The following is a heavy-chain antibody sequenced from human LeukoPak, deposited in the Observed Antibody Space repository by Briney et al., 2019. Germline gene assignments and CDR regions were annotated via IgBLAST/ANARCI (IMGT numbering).Heavy chain of an antibody. CDR1: GFTFNNYA. CDR2: VSGSGART. J-gene: IGHJ4*02. Sequence: PGGSLRLSCAAPGFTFNNYAMNWVRQTPGKGLERVSNVSGSGARTFCADSVKGRYTVSRDNYENTLYLQMNPLRPEDRAIYYCTKLGGAYSGYEIDYWGQGTLVSVCS. D-gene: IGHD5-12*01. V-gene: IGHV3-23*01. CDR3: TKLGGAYSGYEIDY.